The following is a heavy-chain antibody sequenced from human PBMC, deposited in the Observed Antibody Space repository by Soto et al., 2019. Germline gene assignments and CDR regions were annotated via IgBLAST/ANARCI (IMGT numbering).Heavy chain of an antibody. V-gene: IGHV3-9*01. Sequence: EVQLVESGGGLVQPGRSLRLSCAASGFTLDDYAMHWVRQAPGKGLEWVSGISWNSGTIAYGDSVKGRFTIARENAKNALYLQMNSLAADDTALYYCAKGTSVTTSHSFWYFDLWGRGTVVTVSS. CDR3: AKGTSVTTSHSFWYFDL. D-gene: IGHD4-17*01. J-gene: IGHJ2*01. CDR2: ISWNSGTI. CDR1: GFTLDDYA.